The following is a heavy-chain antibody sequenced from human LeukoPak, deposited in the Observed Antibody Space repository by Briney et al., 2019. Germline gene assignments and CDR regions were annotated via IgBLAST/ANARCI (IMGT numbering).Heavy chain of an antibody. V-gene: IGHV1-8*01. Sequence: ASVKVSCKASGYTFTSYDINWVRQATGQGLEWMGWMNPNSGNTGYAQKFQGRVTMTRNTSISTAYMELSSLRSEDTAVYYCARATGIAAAGGLARVKGYNWYDPWGQGTRVTVSS. CDR1: GYTFTSYD. CDR2: MNPNSGNT. J-gene: IGHJ5*02. CDR3: ARATGIAAAGGLARVKGYNWYDP. D-gene: IGHD6-13*01.